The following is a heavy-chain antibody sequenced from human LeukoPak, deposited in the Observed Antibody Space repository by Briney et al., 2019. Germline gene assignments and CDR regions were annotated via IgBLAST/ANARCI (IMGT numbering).Heavy chain of an antibody. CDR1: GGSFSGYY. V-gene: IGHV4-34*01. Sequence: SETLSLTCAFYGGSFSGYYWSWIRQPPGKGLEWIGEINHSGSANYNPSLKSRVTISLDTSKNQFSLKLSSVTAADTAVYYCARGPSIQLWSDPYYYYGMDVWGQGTTVTVSS. CDR3: ARGPSIQLWSDPYYYYGMDV. J-gene: IGHJ6*02. CDR2: INHSGSA. D-gene: IGHD5-18*01.